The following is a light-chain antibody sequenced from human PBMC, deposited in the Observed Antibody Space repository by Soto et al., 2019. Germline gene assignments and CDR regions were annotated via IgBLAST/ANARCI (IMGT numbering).Light chain of an antibody. V-gene: IGLV3-9*01. CDR1: NIGSKN. CDR2: RDS. CDR3: QVWDSSTARV. J-gene: IGLJ3*02. Sequence: SYELTQPLSVSVALGQTARITCGGNNIGSKNVHWYQQKPGQAPVLVIYRDSNRPSGIPERFSGSNSGNTATLTISRAQAGDEADSYCQVWDSSTARVFGGGTKLTV.